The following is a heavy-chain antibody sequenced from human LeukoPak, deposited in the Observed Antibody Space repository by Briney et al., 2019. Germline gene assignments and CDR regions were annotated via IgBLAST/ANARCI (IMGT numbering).Heavy chain of an antibody. CDR2: INHSGST. V-gene: IGHV4-34*01. CDR1: GGSFSGYY. CDR3: ARVSVRRQWQMGDY. D-gene: IGHD6-19*01. Sequence: SETLSLTCAVYGGSFSGYYWSWIRQPPGKGLEWIGEINHSGSTNYNPSLKSRVTISVDTSKNQISLKLSSVTAADTAVYYCARVSVRRQWQMGDYWGQGTLVTVSS. J-gene: IGHJ4*02.